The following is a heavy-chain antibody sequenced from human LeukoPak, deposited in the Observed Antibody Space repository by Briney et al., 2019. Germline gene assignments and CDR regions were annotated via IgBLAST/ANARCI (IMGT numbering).Heavy chain of an antibody. Sequence: GGSLRLSCAASGFTFSSYAMSWVRQAPGKGLVWVSRINTDGSSTYYADSVKGRFTISRDNAKNTLYLQMNTLRAEDTAVYYCARDHYGGNSDYWGQGTLVTVSS. J-gene: IGHJ4*02. CDR2: INTDGSST. CDR1: GFTFSSYA. V-gene: IGHV3-74*01. D-gene: IGHD4-23*01. CDR3: ARDHYGGNSDY.